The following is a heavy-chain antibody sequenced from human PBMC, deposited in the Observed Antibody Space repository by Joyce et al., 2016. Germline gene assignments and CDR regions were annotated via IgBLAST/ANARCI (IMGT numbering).Heavy chain of an antibody. CDR3: ARDRGTVTTRVDGMDV. CDR1: GGTFSSYS. V-gene: IGHV1-69*08. J-gene: IGHJ6*02. D-gene: IGHD4-17*01. CDR2: ISPILAKA. Sequence: QVQLVQSGAEVKKPGSSVKVSCKASGGTFSSYSISWVRQAPGQGLEWMGRISPILAKAKYAQNRQGRVTIMADKSTSTVYMELSSLRSEDTAVYYCARDRGTVTTRVDGMDVWGQGTTVTVSS.